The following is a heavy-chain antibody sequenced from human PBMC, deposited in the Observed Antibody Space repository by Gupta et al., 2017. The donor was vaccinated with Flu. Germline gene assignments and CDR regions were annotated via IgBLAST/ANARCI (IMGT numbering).Heavy chain of an antibody. CDR1: GFTFSYYR. D-gene: IGHD5/OR15-5a*01. CDR3: AIGLDGYFQH. V-gene: IGHV3-7*01. J-gene: IGHJ1*01. CDR2: RNQDGSEK. Sequence: EVQLVESGGGLVQPGGSLRLSCAASGFTFSYYRMSWVRKAPGKGLEWVANRNQDGSEKYYVDSGKGRFTTSRDNAKNSLYLQMNSLRAEDTAVYYCAIGLDGYFQHWGQGTRVTVSS.